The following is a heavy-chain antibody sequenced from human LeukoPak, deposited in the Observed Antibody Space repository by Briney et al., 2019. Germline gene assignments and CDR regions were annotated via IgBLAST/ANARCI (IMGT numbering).Heavy chain of an antibody. J-gene: IGHJ4*02. D-gene: IGHD3-3*01. CDR2: ISGSGGST. CDR3: AKPYDFWSGPIDYFDY. V-gene: IGHV3-23*01. Sequence: GGSLRLSCAASGFIFDDHGMHWVRQAPGKGLEWVSAISGSGGSTYYADSVKGWFTISRDNSKNTLYLQMNSLRAEDTAVYYCAKPYDFWSGPIDYFDYWGQGTLVTVSS. CDR1: GFIFDDHG.